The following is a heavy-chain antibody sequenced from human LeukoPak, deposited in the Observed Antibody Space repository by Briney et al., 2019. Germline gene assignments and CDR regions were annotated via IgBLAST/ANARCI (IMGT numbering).Heavy chain of an antibody. CDR3: ARLGYYDFWSGDY. CDR1: GGSISSSSYY. V-gene: IGHV4-39*01. CDR2: IYYSGST. J-gene: IGHJ4*02. Sequence: SETLSLTCTVSGGSISSSSYYWGWIRQPPGKGLEWIGSIYYSGSTYYNPSLKSRVTISVDTSKNQFSLKLSSVTAADTAVYYCARLGYYDFWSGDYWGQGTLVTVSS. D-gene: IGHD3-3*01.